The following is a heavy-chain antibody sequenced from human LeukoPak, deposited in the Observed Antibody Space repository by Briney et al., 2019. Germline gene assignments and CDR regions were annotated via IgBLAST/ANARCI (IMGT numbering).Heavy chain of an antibody. CDR2: ISGSGGST. Sequence: PGGSLRLSCAASEFTFTTYAMSWVRQAPGKGLEWVSTISGSGGSTYYADSVKGRFTISRDTNTLYLQMDSLGAEDTALYYCARDRGSPLIDYWGQGTLVTVSS. D-gene: IGHD3-16*01. CDR3: ARDRGSPLIDY. J-gene: IGHJ4*02. V-gene: IGHV3-23*01. CDR1: EFTFTTYA.